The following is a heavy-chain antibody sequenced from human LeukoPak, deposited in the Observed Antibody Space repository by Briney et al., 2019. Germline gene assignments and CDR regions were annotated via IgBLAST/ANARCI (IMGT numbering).Heavy chain of an antibody. CDR3: ARGRSGSYYNHNDY. CDR1: GFTFSSYW. V-gene: IGHV3-7*04. Sequence: GGSLRLSCAASGFTFSSYWMSWVRQPPGKGLEWVANIKPDGSEKYSVGSVKGRFTISRDNAKNTLYLQMNSLRAEDTAVYYCARGRSGSYYNHNDYWGQGTLVTVSS. CDR2: IKPDGSEK. J-gene: IGHJ4*02. D-gene: IGHD3-10*01.